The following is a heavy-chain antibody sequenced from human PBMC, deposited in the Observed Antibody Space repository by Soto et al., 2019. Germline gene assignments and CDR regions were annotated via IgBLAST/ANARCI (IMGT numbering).Heavy chain of an antibody. D-gene: IGHD6-19*01. CDR1: GFTFSSYA. CDR3: ARATSGWYKDAFDI. J-gene: IGHJ3*02. Sequence: QVQVVESGGGVVQPGRSLRLSCAASGFTFSSYAMYWVRQAPGKGLEWVAVISYDGSNKYDADSVKGRFTISRDNSKYTLYLQMNSLRAEDTAVYYCARATSGWYKDAFDIWGQWTMVTVSS. V-gene: IGHV3-30-3*01. CDR2: ISYDGSNK.